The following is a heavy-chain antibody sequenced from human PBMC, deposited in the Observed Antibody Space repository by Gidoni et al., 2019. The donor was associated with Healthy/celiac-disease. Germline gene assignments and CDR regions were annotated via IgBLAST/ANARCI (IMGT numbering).Heavy chain of an antibody. Sequence: QVQLVQSGAEVTKPGSSVKVSCKASGGTFSSYAISWVRQAPGQGLEWMGGIIPIFGTANYAQKFQGRVTITADESTSTAYRELSSLRSEDTAVYYCARGGVDCSGGSCYSARFDYWGQGTLVTVSS. D-gene: IGHD2-15*01. J-gene: IGHJ4*02. CDR3: ARGGVDCSGGSCYSARFDY. CDR2: IIPIFGTA. V-gene: IGHV1-69*12. CDR1: GGTFSSYA.